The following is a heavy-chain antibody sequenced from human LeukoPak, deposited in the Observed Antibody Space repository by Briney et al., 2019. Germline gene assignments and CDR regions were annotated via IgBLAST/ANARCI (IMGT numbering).Heavy chain of an antibody. Sequence: PGGSLRLSCAASGFNFGGFAMTWVRQAPGRGLDWVSGIYSDGSGTFYSDSVKGRFTISRDNSKNILYLQMNNLRADDTAIYYCARTSGPGIAVAFDYWGNGTLVTVSS. CDR2: IYSDGSGT. CDR3: ARTSGPGIAVAFDY. CDR1: GFNFGGFA. J-gene: IGHJ4*01. V-gene: IGHV3-23*03. D-gene: IGHD6-19*01.